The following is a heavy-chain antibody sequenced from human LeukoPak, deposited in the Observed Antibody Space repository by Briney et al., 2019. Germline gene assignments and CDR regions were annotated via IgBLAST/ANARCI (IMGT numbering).Heavy chain of an antibody. D-gene: IGHD5-24*01. CDR1: GGTFSSYA. CDR3: AREGRADSYNYADAFDI. V-gene: IGHV1-69*05. Sequence: SVKVSCKASGGTFSSYAISWVRQAPGQGLEWMGGIIPIFGTANYAQKFQGRVTITTDESTSTAYMELSSLRSEDTAVYYCAREGRADSYNYADAFDIWGQGTMVTVSS. J-gene: IGHJ3*02. CDR2: IIPIFGTA.